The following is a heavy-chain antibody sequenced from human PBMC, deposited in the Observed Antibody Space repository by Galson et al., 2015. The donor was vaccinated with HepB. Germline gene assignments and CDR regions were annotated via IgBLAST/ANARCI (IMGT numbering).Heavy chain of an antibody. CDR1: GFTFSSYA. Sequence: SLRLSCAASGFTFSSYAMSWVRQAPGKGLEWVSAISGSGGSTYYADSVKGRFTISRDNSKNTLYLQMNSLRAEDTAVYYCANLGYCSGGSCYSVPDYYYYYGMDVWGQGTTVTVSS. J-gene: IGHJ6*02. D-gene: IGHD2-15*01. V-gene: IGHV3-23*01. CDR2: ISGSGGST. CDR3: ANLGYCSGGSCYSVPDYYYYYGMDV.